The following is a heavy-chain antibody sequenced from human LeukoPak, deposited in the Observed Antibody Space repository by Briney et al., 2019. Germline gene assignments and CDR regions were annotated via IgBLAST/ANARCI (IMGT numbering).Heavy chain of an antibody. CDR1: GGSISSSSYY. D-gene: IGHD2-15*01. V-gene: IGHV4-39*07. CDR2: IDYSGST. Sequence: SETLSLTCTVSGGSISSSSYYWGWIRQPPGKGLEWIGSIDYSGSTYYNPSLKSRVTISVDTSKNQFSLKLSSVTAADTAVYYCAREQGYCSGGSCYRYFDYWGQGTLVTVSS. CDR3: AREQGYCSGGSCYRYFDY. J-gene: IGHJ4*02.